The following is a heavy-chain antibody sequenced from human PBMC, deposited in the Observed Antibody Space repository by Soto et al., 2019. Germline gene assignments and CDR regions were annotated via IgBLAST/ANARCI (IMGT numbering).Heavy chain of an antibody. CDR1: GGTFSSYA. CDR2: IIPIFGTA. V-gene: IGHV1-69*01. Sequence: QVQLVQSGAEVKKPGSSVKVSCKASGGTFSSYAISWVRQAPGQGLEWMGGIIPIFGTANYAQKFQGRVTITADESTSTAYMELSSLRSEDTAVYYCARIVEYCSSTSCYTGNWFDPWGQGTLVTVSS. CDR3: ARIVEYCSSTSCYTGNWFDP. J-gene: IGHJ5*02. D-gene: IGHD2-2*02.